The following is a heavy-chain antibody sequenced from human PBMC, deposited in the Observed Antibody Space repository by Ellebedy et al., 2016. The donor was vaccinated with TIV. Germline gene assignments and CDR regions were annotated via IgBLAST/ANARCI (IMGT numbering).Heavy chain of an antibody. CDR3: ARVILEANYYYYMDV. Sequence: ASVKVSXXASGYTFTSYGISWVRQAPGQGLEWMGWISAYNGNTNYAQKIQGRLTMTTDTSTSTAYMELRSLRSDDTAVYYCARVILEANYYYYMDVWGKGTTVTVSS. CDR2: ISAYNGNT. V-gene: IGHV1-18*01. CDR1: GYTFTSYG. D-gene: IGHD3-16*01. J-gene: IGHJ6*03.